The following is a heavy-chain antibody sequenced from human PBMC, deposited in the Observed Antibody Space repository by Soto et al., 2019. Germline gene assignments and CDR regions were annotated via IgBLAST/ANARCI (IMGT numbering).Heavy chain of an antibody. D-gene: IGHD3-22*01. J-gene: IGHJ4*02. CDR3: ARDRGGDSSGYMYYFDY. V-gene: IGHV3-30*04. CDR1: GFTFSSYA. Sequence: GGSLRLSCAASGFTFSSYAMHWVRQAPGKGLEWVAVISYDGSNKYYADSVKGRFTISRDSSKNTLYLQMNSLRAEDTAVYYCARDRGGDSSGYMYYFDYWGQGTLVTVSS. CDR2: ISYDGSNK.